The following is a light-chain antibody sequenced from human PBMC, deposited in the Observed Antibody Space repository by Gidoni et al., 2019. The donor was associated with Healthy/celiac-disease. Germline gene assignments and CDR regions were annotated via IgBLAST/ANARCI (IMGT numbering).Light chain of an antibody. V-gene: IGKV3-15*01. CDR1: QNVSSN. Sequence: EIVMTQSPATLSVSPGERASLSCRASQNVSSNLPWYQQKPGQAPRLLIYGASTRSTGIPARVSGSGSGTGFTLTISSLQSEDFAVCYCQQYHNWPPITFGGGTKVEIK. CDR2: GAS. CDR3: QQYHNWPPIT. J-gene: IGKJ4*01.